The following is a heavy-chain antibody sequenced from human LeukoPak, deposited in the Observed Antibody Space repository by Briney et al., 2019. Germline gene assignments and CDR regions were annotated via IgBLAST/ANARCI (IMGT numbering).Heavy chain of an antibody. D-gene: IGHD4-23*01. CDR2: MNPSSGNT. Sequence: ASVKVSCKASGYTFTSYDINWVRQATGQGLEWMGWMNPSSGNTGYAQKFQGRVTMTRNTSISTAYMELSSLRSEDTAVYYCARKDYGGFVYDYWGQGTLVTVSS. CDR3: ARKDYGGFVYDY. CDR1: GYTFTSYD. V-gene: IGHV1-8*01. J-gene: IGHJ4*02.